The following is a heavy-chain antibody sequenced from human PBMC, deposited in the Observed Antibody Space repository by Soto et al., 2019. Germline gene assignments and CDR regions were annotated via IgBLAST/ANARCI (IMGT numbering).Heavy chain of an antibody. V-gene: IGHV3-23*01. D-gene: IGHD3-3*01. Sequence: GGSLRLSCAASGFTFSSYAMSWVRQAPGKGLEWVSAISGSGGSTYYADSVKGRFTSTRDNSKNTLYLQMNSLRAEDSAVYYCANSYYYLWSGYRLDYWGQGTLVTVSS. J-gene: IGHJ4*02. CDR1: GFTFSSYA. CDR3: ANSYYYLWSGYRLDY. CDR2: ISGSGGST.